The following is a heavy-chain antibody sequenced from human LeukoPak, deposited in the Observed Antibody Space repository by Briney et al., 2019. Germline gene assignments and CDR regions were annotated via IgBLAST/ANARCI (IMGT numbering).Heavy chain of an antibody. CDR1: GFTVTTHY. Sequence: WGSLRLSCAASGFTVTTHYMTWVRQAPGKGLEWVSVIYAGGDTYYADSAKGRFIISRDDSKDTLYLQMNRLRAEDTAVYYCARVNSGLDAFDIWGQGTMVTVSS. V-gene: IGHV3-53*01. CDR2: IYAGGDT. CDR3: ARVNSGLDAFDI. D-gene: IGHD1-26*01. J-gene: IGHJ3*02.